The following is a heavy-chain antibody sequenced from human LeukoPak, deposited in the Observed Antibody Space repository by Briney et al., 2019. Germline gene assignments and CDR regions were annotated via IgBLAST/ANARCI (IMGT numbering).Heavy chain of an antibody. CDR1: GFTFSDYY. Sequence: GGSLRLSCAASGFTFSDYYMSWIRQAPGKGLEWVSYISSSGSTIYYADSVKGRFTISRDNAKNSLYLQMNSLRAEDTAVYCCARDVGSGYDPYHYWGQGTLVTVSS. V-gene: IGHV3-11*01. CDR2: ISSSGSTI. CDR3: ARDVGSGYDPYHY. D-gene: IGHD5-12*01. J-gene: IGHJ4*02.